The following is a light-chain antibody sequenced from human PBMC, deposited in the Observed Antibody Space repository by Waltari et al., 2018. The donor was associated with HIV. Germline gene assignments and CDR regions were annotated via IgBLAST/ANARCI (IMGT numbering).Light chain of an antibody. V-gene: IGLV7-46*01. J-gene: IGLJ3*02. CDR3: LLSYSGVRV. CDR2: ETE. Sequence: QVVVTQEPSLSVSPGGTVIVTCASSTGSVSRNPYSNWIQLKAGQPPRALIYETEKRHPSTAGRYTGSLIGGRAALMLSCALPDDEADYCCLLSYSGVRVFGGGTKLTV. CDR1: TGSVSRNPY.